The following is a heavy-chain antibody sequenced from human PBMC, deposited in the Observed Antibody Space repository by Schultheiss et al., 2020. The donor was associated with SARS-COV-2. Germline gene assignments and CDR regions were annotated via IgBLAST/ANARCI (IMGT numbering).Heavy chain of an antibody. CDR1: GFTFSSYG. CDR3: AREGGIVGAVTRDAFDI. Sequence: SLKISCAASGFTFSSYGMHWVRQAPGKGLEWVAVISYDGSNKYYADSVKGRFTISRDNSKNTLYLQMNSLRAEDTAVYYCAREGGIVGAVTRDAFDIWGQGTMVTVSS. D-gene: IGHD1-26*01. V-gene: IGHV3-30*03. J-gene: IGHJ3*02. CDR2: ISYDGSNK.